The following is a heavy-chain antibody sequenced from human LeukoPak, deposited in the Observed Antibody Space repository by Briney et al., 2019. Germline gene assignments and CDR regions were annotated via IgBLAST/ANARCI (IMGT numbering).Heavy chain of an antibody. CDR3: AGRGSGSYFDY. D-gene: IGHD3-10*01. CDR1: GFSFSTYT. Sequence: GGSLRLSCAASGFSFSTYTMSWVRQAPGKGLEWVSGFSASSDSPYYADSVKGRFTISRDNSKNTLYLQMNSLRAEDTAVYYCAGRGSGSYFDYWGQGTLVTVSS. CDR2: FSASSDSP. J-gene: IGHJ4*02. V-gene: IGHV3-23*01.